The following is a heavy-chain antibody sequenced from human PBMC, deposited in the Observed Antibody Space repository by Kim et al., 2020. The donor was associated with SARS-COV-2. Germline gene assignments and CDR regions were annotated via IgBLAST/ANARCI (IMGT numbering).Heavy chain of an antibody. CDR1: GGSISSYY. D-gene: IGHD6-13*01. CDR2: IYYSGST. Sequence: SETLSLTCTVSGGSISSYYWSWIRQPPGKGLEWIGYIYYSGSTNYNPSLKSRVTISVDTSKNQFSLKLSSVTAADTAVYYCARLDSSSWFGTGGWFDPWGQGTLVTVSS. J-gene: IGHJ5*02. V-gene: IGHV4-59*08. CDR3: ARLDSSSWFGTGGWFDP.